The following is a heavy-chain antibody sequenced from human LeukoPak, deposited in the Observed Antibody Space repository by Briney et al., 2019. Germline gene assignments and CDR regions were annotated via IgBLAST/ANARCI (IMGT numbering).Heavy chain of an antibody. V-gene: IGHV3-74*01. CDR1: GFTFSSYW. Sequence: QTGGSLRLSCAASGFTFSSYWMHWVRQAPGKGLVWVSRINTDGSSTSYADSVKGRFTISRDNAKNTLYLQMNSLRAEDTAVYYCAKEDVSGYYYDSSGYSYFDYWGQGTLVTVSS. CDR2: INTDGSST. D-gene: IGHD3-22*01. CDR3: AKEDVSGYYYDSSGYSYFDY. J-gene: IGHJ4*02.